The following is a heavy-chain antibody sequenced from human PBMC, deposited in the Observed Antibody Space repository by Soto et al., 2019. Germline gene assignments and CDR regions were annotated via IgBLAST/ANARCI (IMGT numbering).Heavy chain of an antibody. J-gene: IGHJ5*02. V-gene: IGHV5-10-1*03. CDR1: GYSFTSYW. CDR2: IDPSDSYT. Sequence: EVQLVQSGAEVKKPGESLRISCKGSGYSFTSYWISWVRQMPGKGLEWMGRIDPSDSYTNYSPSFQGHVTISADKSISTAYLQWSSLKASDTAMYYCARSPWELLPQYNWFDPWGQGTLVTVSS. CDR3: ARSPWELLPQYNWFDP. D-gene: IGHD1-26*01.